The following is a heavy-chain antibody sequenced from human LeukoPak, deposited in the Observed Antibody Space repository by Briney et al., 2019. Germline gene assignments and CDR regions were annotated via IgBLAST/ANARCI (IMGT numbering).Heavy chain of an antibody. CDR1: GFTFSSYW. CDR3: AREYSSSWLYDY. D-gene: IGHD6-13*01. Sequence: PGGSLRLSCAASGFTFSSYWMHWVRQAPGKGLVWVSRINSDGSSTSYADSVKGRFTISRDNSKNTLYLQMNSLRAEDTAVYYCAREYSSSWLYDYWGQGTLVTVSS. V-gene: IGHV3-74*01. CDR2: INSDGSST. J-gene: IGHJ4*02.